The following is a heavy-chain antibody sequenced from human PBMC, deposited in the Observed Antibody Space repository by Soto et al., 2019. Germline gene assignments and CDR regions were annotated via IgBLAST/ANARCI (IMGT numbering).Heavy chain of an antibody. CDR2: INAYNDNT. V-gene: IGHV1-18*01. CDR1: GYAFSTFG. Sequence: RASVKVSCKTSGYAFSTFGLSWVRQAPGQGLEWMGWINAYNDNTYYAQKFQGRVTMTTDTSTSTVYMELRSLRSDDTAVYYCSRAFAVVGGSSNSLPNDYWGQGTLVTVSS. D-gene: IGHD4-4*01. CDR3: SRAFAVVGGSSNSLPNDY. J-gene: IGHJ4*02.